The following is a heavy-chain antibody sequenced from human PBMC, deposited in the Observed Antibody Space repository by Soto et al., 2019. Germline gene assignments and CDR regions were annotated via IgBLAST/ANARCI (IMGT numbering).Heavy chain of an antibody. J-gene: IGHJ4*02. CDR2: ISYDGSNK. V-gene: IGHV3-30-3*01. CDR3: ARAGGLLLDY. D-gene: IGHD2-15*01. CDR1: GFTFSSYA. Sequence: QVQLVESGGGVVQPGRSLRLSCAASGFTFSSYAMHWVRQAPGKGLEWVAVISYDGSNKYYADSVKGRFTISRDISKNPLSLQLNSQRAADTAVDYCARAGGLLLDYWGQGTLVTVSS.